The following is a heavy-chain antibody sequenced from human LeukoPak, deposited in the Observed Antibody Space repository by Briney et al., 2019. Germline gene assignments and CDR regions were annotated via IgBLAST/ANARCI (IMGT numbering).Heavy chain of an antibody. CDR3: ARDPCSSTSCYLSEGHDAFDI. D-gene: IGHD2-2*01. CDR2: IIPIFGTA. CDR1: GGTFSSYA. V-gene: IGHV1-69*13. Sequence: ASVKVSCKASGGTFSSYAISWVRQAPGQGLEWMGGIIPIFGTANYAQKFQGRVTITADESTSTVYMELSSLRSEDTAVYYCARDPCSSTSCYLSEGHDAFDIWGQGTMVTVSS. J-gene: IGHJ3*02.